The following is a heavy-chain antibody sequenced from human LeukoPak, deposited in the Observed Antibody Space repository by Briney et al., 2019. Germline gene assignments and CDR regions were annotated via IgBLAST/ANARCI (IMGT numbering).Heavy chain of an antibody. J-gene: IGHJ4*02. Sequence: SQTLSLTCTVSGGSISSGGYYWSWIRQHPGKGLEWIGYIYYSGSTYYNPSLKSRVTISVDTSKNQFSLKLSSVTAADTAVYYCARVGALHTGFDYWGQGTLVTVSP. V-gene: IGHV4-31*03. CDR1: GGSISSGGYY. D-gene: IGHD5-18*01. CDR3: ARVGALHTGFDY. CDR2: IYYSGST.